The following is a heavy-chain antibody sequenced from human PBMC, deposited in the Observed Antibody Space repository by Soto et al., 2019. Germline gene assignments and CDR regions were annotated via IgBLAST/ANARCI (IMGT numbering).Heavy chain of an antibody. Sequence: SETLSLTCTVSGGSISSSSYYWGWIRQPPGKGLEWIGSIYYSGSTYYNPSLKSRVTISVDTSKNQFSLKLSSVTAADTAVYYCAREIAARPSYYYYGMDVWGQGTTVTVSS. V-gene: IGHV4-39*02. D-gene: IGHD6-6*01. CDR1: GGSISSSSYY. CDR3: AREIAARPSYYYYGMDV. CDR2: IYYSGST. J-gene: IGHJ6*02.